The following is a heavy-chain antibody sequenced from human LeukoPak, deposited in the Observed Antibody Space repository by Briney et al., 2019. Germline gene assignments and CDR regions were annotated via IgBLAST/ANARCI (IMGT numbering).Heavy chain of an antibody. CDR2: ISSSGSTI. CDR1: GFTFSSYE. Sequence: GGSLRLSCAASGFTFSSYEMNWVRQAPGKGLEWVSYISSSGSTIYYADSVKGRFTISRDNAKNSLYLQMNSLRAEDTAIYYCAKDPNGDYLGAFDSWGQGTLVTVSS. D-gene: IGHD4-17*01. J-gene: IGHJ4*02. V-gene: IGHV3-48*03. CDR3: AKDPNGDYLGAFDS.